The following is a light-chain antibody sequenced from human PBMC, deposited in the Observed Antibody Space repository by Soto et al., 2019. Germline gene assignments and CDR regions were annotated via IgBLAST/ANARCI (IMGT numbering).Light chain of an antibody. J-gene: IGLJ7*01. V-gene: IGLV2-14*01. Sequence: QSVLTQPASVSGSPGQSITISCTGTSSDVGGYNYVSWYQQHPGKAPKLMIYDVSNRPSGVSNRFSGSKSSNTASLTISGLQAEDEADYYCSSYTSSSTLAVFGGGTQLTVL. CDR1: SSDVGGYNY. CDR3: SSYTSSSTLAV. CDR2: DVS.